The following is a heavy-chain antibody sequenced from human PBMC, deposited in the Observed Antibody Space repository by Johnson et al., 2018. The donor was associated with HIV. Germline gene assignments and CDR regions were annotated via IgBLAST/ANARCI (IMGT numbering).Heavy chain of an antibody. CDR1: GFTVSSNY. CDR2: IWYDGSNK. J-gene: IGHJ3*01. Sequence: QMLLVESGGGVVQPGGSLRLSCAASGFTVSSNYMSWVRQAPGKGLEWVAVIWYDGSNKKYADYVKGRFTISRDNSKNTLYLQMNSLRDEDTAVYYCAGEAYAAGAFDVWGQGTMVTVSS. V-gene: IGHV3-33*08. D-gene: IGHD3-16*01. CDR3: AGEAYAAGAFDV.